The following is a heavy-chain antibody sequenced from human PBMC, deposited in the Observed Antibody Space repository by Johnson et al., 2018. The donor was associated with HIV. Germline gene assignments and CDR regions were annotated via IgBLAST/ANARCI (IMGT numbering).Heavy chain of an antibody. D-gene: IGHD2-15*01. CDR1: GFTFSNYG. J-gene: IGHJ3*02. CDR2: IKSKTDGGTT. Sequence: VQLVESGGGVVQPGGSLRLSCAASGFTFSNYGMSWVRQAPGTGLEWVGRIKSKTDGGTTDYAAPVKGRFTISRDDSKNTLYLQMNSLKTEDTAVYYCTTLGYCSGGSCYSGRGFDIWGQGTMVTVSS. V-gene: IGHV3-15*01. CDR3: TTLGYCSGGSCYSGRGFDI.